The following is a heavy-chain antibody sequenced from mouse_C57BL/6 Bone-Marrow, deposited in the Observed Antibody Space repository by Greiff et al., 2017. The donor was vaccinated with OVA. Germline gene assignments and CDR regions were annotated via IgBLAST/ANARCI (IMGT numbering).Heavy chain of an antibody. CDR2: IDPAKGNT. CDR1: GLTIKNTY. Sequence: EVQLQQSVAELVRPGASVKLSCTASGLTIKNTYMPWVKQRPEQGLEWIGRIDPAKGNTKYAPKFQGKATITADPTSDSAYLKSSTLTSADIAIYYCARGRKGAMDYWGQGTSVTVSS. V-gene: IGHV14-3*01. CDR3: ARGRKGAMDY. J-gene: IGHJ4*01.